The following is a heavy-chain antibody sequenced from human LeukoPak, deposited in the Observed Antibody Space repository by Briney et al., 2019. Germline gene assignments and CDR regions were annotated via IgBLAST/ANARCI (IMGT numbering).Heavy chain of an antibody. V-gene: IGHV1-69*01. CDR2: IIPIFGTA. D-gene: IGHD2-8*01. Sequence: SVKVSCKASGGTFSSYAISWVRQAPGQGLEWMGGIIPIFGTANYAQKFQGRVTITADESTSTAYMELSSLRSEDTAVYYCARSAKTCTNGVCYPFDYWGQGTLVTVSS. J-gene: IGHJ4*02. CDR1: GGTFSSYA. CDR3: ARSAKTCTNGVCYPFDY.